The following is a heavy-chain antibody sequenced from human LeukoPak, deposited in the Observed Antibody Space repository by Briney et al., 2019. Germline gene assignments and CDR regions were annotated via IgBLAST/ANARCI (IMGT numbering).Heavy chain of an antibody. CDR2: IYYSGST. CDR1: GGSISSSSYY. Sequence: SETLSLTCTVSGGSISSSSYYWGWIRQPPGKGLEWIGSIYYSGSTYYNPSLKSRVTISVDTSKNQFSLKLSSVTAADTAVYYCARDRVDTAMDNAYYYYYMDVWGKGTTVTVSS. J-gene: IGHJ6*03. V-gene: IGHV4-39*07. CDR3: ARDRVDTAMDNAYYYYYMDV. D-gene: IGHD5-18*01.